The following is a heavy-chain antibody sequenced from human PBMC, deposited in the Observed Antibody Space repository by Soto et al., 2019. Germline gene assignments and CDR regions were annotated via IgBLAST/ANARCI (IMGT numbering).Heavy chain of an antibody. CDR1: GYTFTSYG. V-gene: IGHV1-18*01. CDR3: AAIYYDFGGGTPPDYPVLAF. Sequence: ASVKVSCKASGYTFTSYGISWVRQAPGQGLEWMGWISAYNGNTNYAQKLQGRVTMTTDTSTSTAYMELRSLRSDDTAVYYCAAIYYDFGGGTPPDYPVLAFWGKGTTVPVSS. D-gene: IGHD3-3*01. CDR2: ISAYNGNT. J-gene: IGHJ6*04.